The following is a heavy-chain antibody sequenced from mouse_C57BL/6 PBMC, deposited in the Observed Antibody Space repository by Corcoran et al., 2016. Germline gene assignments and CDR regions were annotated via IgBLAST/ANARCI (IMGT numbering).Heavy chain of an antibody. CDR2: IYPGSGNT. D-gene: IGHD1-1*01. V-gene: IGHV1-76*01. J-gene: IGHJ1*03. CDR3: ARSPITTVVATDWYFDV. CDR1: GYTFTDYY. Sequence: QVQLKQSGAELVRPGASVKLSCKASGYTFTDYYINWVKQRPGQGLEWIARIYPGSGNTYYNEKFKGKATLTAEKSSSTAYMQLSSLTSEDSAVYFCARSPITTVVATDWYFDVWGTGTTVTVSS.